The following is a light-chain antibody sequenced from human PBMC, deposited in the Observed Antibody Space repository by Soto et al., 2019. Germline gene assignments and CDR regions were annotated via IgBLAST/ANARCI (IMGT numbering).Light chain of an antibody. CDR3: QQRSDWPPIT. V-gene: IGKV3D-20*02. Sequence: EVVLTQSPGTLSLSPGERATLSCRASQSVSSTYLAWYQHKPGQAPRVLIYGASNRATGIPDRFSGSGSGTDFTLTISRLEPEDFAVYYCQQRSDWPPITFGQGTRLDI. CDR1: QSVSSTY. J-gene: IGKJ5*01. CDR2: GAS.